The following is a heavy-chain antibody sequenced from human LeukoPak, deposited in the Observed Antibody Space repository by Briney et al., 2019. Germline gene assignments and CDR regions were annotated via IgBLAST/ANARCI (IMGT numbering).Heavy chain of an antibody. CDR3: AKGSTDSRPYYFDY. CDR1: GFTFSDYY. J-gene: IGHJ4*02. Sequence: GGSLRLSCAASGFTFSDYYMSWIRQAPGKGLEWVSYISSSGSTIYYADSVKGRFTISRDNAKNSLYLQMNSLRAEDTAVYYCAKGSTDSRPYYFDYWGQGTLVTVSS. V-gene: IGHV3-11*01. CDR2: ISSSGSTI.